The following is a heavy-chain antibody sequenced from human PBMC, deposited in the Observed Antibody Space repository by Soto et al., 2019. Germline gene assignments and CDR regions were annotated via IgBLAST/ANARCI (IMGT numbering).Heavy chain of an antibody. Sequence: GGSLRLSCAASGFTFSSYAMSWVRQAPGKGLEWVSAISGSGGSTYYADSVKGRFTISRDNSKNTLYLQMNSLRAEDTAVYYCAKGKVGPSVWAPGWFDPWGQGTLVTVSS. CDR2: ISGSGGST. D-gene: IGHD3-16*01. V-gene: IGHV3-23*01. CDR1: GFTFSSYA. J-gene: IGHJ5*02. CDR3: AKGKVGPSVWAPGWFDP.